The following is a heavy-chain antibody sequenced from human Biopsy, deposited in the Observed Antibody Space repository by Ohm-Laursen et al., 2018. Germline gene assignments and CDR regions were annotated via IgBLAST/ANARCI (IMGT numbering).Heavy chain of an antibody. J-gene: IGHJ4*02. Sequence: SLRLSCAASGFNFSDYYMSWIRQAPGRGLEWVSHISGIGDTTYYADSVKGRFTISRDNSKNSLYLQMNSLRAEDTAVYYCARDLTWGSYFDSWGQGSLVTVSS. CDR3: ARDLTWGSYFDS. V-gene: IGHV3-11*01. CDR2: ISGIGDTT. CDR1: GFNFSDYY. D-gene: IGHD3-16*01.